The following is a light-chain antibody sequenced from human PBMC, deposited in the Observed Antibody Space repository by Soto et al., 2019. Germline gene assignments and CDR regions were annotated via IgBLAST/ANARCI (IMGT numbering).Light chain of an antibody. J-gene: IGKJ4*01. CDR2: DAS. V-gene: IGKV3-15*01. CDR1: QTVSSN. Sequence: EMVRTQSPATLSVSPGERATLSSRASQTVSSNLAWYQQKPGQAPRLLIYDASTRATGIPVRFRGSESGTQFTLTICSLQSEDSAVYYCHQYNNWLALTIGGGTKVDI. CDR3: HQYNNWLALT.